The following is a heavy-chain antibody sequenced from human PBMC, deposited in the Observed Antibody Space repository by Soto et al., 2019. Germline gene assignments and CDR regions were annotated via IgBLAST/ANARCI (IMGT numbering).Heavy chain of an antibody. Sequence: ASVKVACNASGYTFTIYGVSWVRQATGPGLEWMGWISAYNGNTNYAQKLQGRVTMTTDTSTSTAYMELRSLRSDDTAVYYCARGGYCSGGSCYYFDPWGQGTLVTVSS. CDR2: ISAYNGNT. D-gene: IGHD2-15*01. J-gene: IGHJ4*02. CDR3: ARGGYCSGGSCYYFDP. V-gene: IGHV1-18*01. CDR1: GYTFTIYG.